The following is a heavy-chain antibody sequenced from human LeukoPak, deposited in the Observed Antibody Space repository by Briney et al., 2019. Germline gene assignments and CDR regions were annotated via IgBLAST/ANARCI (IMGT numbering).Heavy chain of an antibody. CDR2: FSGSGGST. V-gene: IGHV3-23*01. CDR3: AKDVGYCSSTTCYKPFDY. J-gene: IGHJ4*02. Sequence: PGGSLRLSCAASGFTFSNYAMSWVRQAPGKGLEWVSAFSGSGGSTYYADSVKGRFTISRDNSKNTLYLQMNSLRAEDTAVYYCAKDVGYCSSTTCYKPFDYWGQGVLVTVSS. CDR1: GFTFSNYA. D-gene: IGHD2-2*02.